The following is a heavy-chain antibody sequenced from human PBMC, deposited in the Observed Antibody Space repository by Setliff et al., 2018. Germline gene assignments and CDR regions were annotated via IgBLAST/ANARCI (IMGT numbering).Heavy chain of an antibody. CDR3: ARELRSGHWYFDL. Sequence: GGSLRLSCAASGFTVSINYMSWVRQAPGKGLEWISVIYSGGTTYYADSVKGRFTISRDNSKNTLDLQMNSLRVEDTAAYYCARELRSGHWYFDLWGRGTLVTVSS. V-gene: IGHV3-53*01. D-gene: IGHD6-25*01. CDR1: GFTVSINY. J-gene: IGHJ2*01. CDR2: IYSGGTT.